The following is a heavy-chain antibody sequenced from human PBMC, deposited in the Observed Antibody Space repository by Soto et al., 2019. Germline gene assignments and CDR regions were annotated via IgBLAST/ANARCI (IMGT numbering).Heavy chain of an antibody. J-gene: IGHJ6*02. CDR1: GGSGSSGSYD. CDR3: TRDGRGDYFYGMDV. D-gene: IGHD3-10*01. V-gene: IGHV4-61*01. Sequence: QVQLQESGPGLVKPSETLSLTCTVSGGSGSSGSYDWSWIRQPPGKGLEWVGSIDYSGTTNYNPSLKRRVTMSVDTSKNQFSLHLSSVTAADTAVYYCTRDGRGDYFYGMDVWGQGTKVTVSS. CDR2: IDYSGTT.